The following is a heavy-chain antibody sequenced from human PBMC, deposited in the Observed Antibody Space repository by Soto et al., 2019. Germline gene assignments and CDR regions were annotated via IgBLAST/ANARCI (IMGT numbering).Heavy chain of an antibody. D-gene: IGHD3-22*01. Sequence: HPRGSLRLSCAASGFTFSGSAVHWVRQASGKGLEWVGRIRSKTNNYATAYAASVKGRFTISRDDSKNTASLQMNSLKTEDTAVYYCTTDPRNYYDSSGSANWFDPWGQGTLVTVSS. CDR2: IRSKTNNYAT. CDR3: TTDPRNYYDSSGSANWFDP. V-gene: IGHV3-73*01. J-gene: IGHJ5*02. CDR1: GFTFSGSA.